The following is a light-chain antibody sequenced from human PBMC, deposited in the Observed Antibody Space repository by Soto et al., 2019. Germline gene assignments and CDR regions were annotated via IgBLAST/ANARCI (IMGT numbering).Light chain of an antibody. CDR3: QSYDSSLSAYV. CDR1: SSNIGAGYD. CDR2: GNS. Sequence: QSVLTQPPSVSGAPGQRVTLSCTGSSSNIGAGYDVHWYQQLPGTAPKLLIYGNSNRPSGVPDRFSGSKSGTSASLAITGLQAEDEADYYCQSYDSSLSAYVFGTGTKSPS. J-gene: IGLJ1*01. V-gene: IGLV1-40*01.